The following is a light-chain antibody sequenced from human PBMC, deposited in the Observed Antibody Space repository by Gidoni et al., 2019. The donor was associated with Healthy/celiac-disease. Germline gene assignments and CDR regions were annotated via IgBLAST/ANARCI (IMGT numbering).Light chain of an antibody. CDR3: QQRSNWPIT. CDR1: QSVSSY. J-gene: IGKJ3*01. CDR2: DAS. V-gene: IGKV3-11*01. Sequence: ESVLTQSPATLSLSPGERATLSCRASQSVSSYLAWYQQKPGQAPRLLIYDASNRATGIPARFSGRGSGTDFTLTISSLEPEDFAVYYCQQRSNWPITFXPXTKVDIK.